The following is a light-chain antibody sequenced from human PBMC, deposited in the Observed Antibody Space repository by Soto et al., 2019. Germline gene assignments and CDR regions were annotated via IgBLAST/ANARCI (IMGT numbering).Light chain of an antibody. CDR1: SSNVGAGYD. Sequence: QSVLTQPPSVSGAPGQRVTIPCTGSSSNVGAGYDVHWYQQVPGTAPKLLIYGNSNRPSGVPDRFSGSKSGTSASLAITGLQAEDEADYYCQFYDSSLSGSVVFGGGTKLTVL. V-gene: IGLV1-40*01. CDR3: QFYDSSLSGSVV. CDR2: GNS. J-gene: IGLJ2*01.